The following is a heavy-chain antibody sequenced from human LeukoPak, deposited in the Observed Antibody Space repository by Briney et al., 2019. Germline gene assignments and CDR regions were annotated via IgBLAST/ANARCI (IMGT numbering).Heavy chain of an antibody. Sequence: GGSLRLSCAASGFTFSSYWMHWVRQAPGKGLMWVSRINNDGSRTTYADSVKGRFTISRDNAKNSLYLQMNSLRAEDTALYYCAKAPRPDYCSGGSCYSSWYFDLWGRGTLVTVSS. V-gene: IGHV3-74*03. CDR3: AKAPRPDYCSGGSCYSSWYFDL. D-gene: IGHD2-15*01. CDR1: GFTFSSYW. CDR2: INNDGSRT. J-gene: IGHJ2*01.